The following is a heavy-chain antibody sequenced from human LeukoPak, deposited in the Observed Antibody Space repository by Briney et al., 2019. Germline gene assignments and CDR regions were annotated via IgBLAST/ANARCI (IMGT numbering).Heavy chain of an antibody. CDR3: ARGDSGSSGNLLRDD. V-gene: IGHV1-2*02. J-gene: IGHJ4*02. Sequence: ASVMVSCKASGFSFTGHYLHWVRQAPGQGLEWMGWINPKNGDTRYARKFQGRVTLTRDTSITTAYMDLSSLTSDDPAVYYCARGDSGSSGNLLRDDWGQGTLVIVSS. CDR1: GFSFTGHY. D-gene: IGHD3-22*01. CDR2: INPKNGDT.